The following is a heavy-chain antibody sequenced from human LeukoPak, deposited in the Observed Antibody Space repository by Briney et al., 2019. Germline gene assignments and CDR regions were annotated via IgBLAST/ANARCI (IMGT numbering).Heavy chain of an antibody. D-gene: IGHD3-10*01. CDR3: ARVLYYYGSGYPDY. Sequence: ASVKVSCKASGYTFTGYYMHWVRQAPGQGLEWMGWISAYNGNTNYAQKLQGRVTMTTDTSTSTAYMELRSLRSDDTVVYYCARVLYYYGSGYPDYWGQGTLVTVSS. V-gene: IGHV1-18*04. CDR2: ISAYNGNT. J-gene: IGHJ4*02. CDR1: GYTFTGYY.